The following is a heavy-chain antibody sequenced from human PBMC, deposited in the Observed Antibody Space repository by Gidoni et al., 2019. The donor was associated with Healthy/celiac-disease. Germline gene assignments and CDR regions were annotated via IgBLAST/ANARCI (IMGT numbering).Heavy chain of an antibody. D-gene: IGHD6-13*01. V-gene: IGHV3-30*18. CDR3: AKDEGAAAGLPFDY. J-gene: IGHJ4*02. CDR1: GFTFRSYG. Sequence: QVQLVESGGGVVQPGRSLRLSCAASGFTFRSYGVHWVRQAPGKGLEWVAVISYDGSNKYYADSVKGRFTISRDNSKNTLYLQMNSLRAEDTAVYYCAKDEGAAAGLPFDYWGQGTLVTVSS. CDR2: ISYDGSNK.